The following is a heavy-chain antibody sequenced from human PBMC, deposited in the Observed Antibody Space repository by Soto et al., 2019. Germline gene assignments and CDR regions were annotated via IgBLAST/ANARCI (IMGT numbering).Heavy chain of an antibody. J-gene: IGHJ4*02. CDR2: IIPIFNST. Sequence: SVKVSCEVSGSRFSNYVISWVRQAPGHGLEWLGRIIPIFNSTKYAQSFQGRVTITADKSTSTASLELSSLRSDDTAVYYCAREGRGKKAGYNGLVSLGYWGQGTLVTVSS. CDR3: AREGRGKKAGYNGLVSLGY. V-gene: IGHV1-69*06. CDR1: GSRFSNYV. D-gene: IGHD2-2*02.